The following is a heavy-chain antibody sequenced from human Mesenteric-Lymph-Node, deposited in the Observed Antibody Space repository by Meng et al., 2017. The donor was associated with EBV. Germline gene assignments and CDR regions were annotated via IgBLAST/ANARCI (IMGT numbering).Heavy chain of an antibody. CDR2: VHYSGGT. Sequence: PSETTSATSTVGACSMSNFKFFCAWVRNPPGKGPEYLWTVHYSGGTHYTTSFKSRVTISVDTSKNTFSLKLNSVTAADTAVYYCAKVDGSGRTNWFDSWGQGTLVTVSS. D-gene: IGHD3-10*01. CDR1: ACSMSNFKFF. CDR3: AKVDGSGRTNWFDS. V-gene: IGHV4-39*07. J-gene: IGHJ5*01.